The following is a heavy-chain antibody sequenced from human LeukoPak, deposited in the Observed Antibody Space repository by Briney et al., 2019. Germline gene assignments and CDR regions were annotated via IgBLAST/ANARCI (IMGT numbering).Heavy chain of an antibody. CDR3: AREQGTGAFDI. J-gene: IGHJ3*02. CDR2: ISYNGRNK. D-gene: IGHD1-14*01. Sequence: PGGSLRLSCAASRFTFSSYAMHWVRQAPGKGLEWVALISYNGRNKDYADSVKGRFTISRDNSKSTLYLQMNSLRAEDTAVYYCAREQGTGAFDIWGQGTMVTVSS. V-gene: IGHV3-30*04. CDR1: RFTFSSYA.